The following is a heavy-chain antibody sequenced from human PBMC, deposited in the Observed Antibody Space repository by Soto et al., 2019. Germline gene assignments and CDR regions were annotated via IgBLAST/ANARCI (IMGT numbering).Heavy chain of an antibody. CDR3: AGSGYSGYELNDNWFDP. D-gene: IGHD5-12*01. J-gene: IGHJ5*02. V-gene: IGHV4-59*08. CDR1: GGSISSYY. CDR2: IYYSGST. Sequence: SETLSLTCTVSGGSISSYYWSWIRQPPGKGLEWIGYIYYSGSTNYNPSLKSRVTISVDTSKNQFSLKLSSVTAADTAVYYCAGSGYSGYELNDNWFDPWGQGTLVTVAS.